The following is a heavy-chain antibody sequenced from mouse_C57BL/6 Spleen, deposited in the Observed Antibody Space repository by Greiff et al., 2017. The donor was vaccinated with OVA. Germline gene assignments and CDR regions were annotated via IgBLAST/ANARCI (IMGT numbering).Heavy chain of an antibody. J-gene: IGHJ4*01. D-gene: IGHD1-1*01. Sequence: QVQLKQPGAELVRPGSSVKLSCKASGYTFTSYWMHWVKQRPIQGLEWIGNIDPSDSETHYNQKFKDKATLTVDKSSSTAYMQLSSLTSEDSAVYYCARRGRGMDYWGQGTSVTVSS. CDR1: GYTFTSYW. V-gene: IGHV1-52*01. CDR3: ARRGRGMDY. CDR2: IDPSDSET.